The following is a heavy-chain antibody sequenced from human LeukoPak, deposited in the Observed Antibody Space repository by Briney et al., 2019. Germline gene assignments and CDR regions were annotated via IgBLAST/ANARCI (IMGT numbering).Heavy chain of an antibody. D-gene: IGHD6-19*01. CDR3: ATGRPGEYSSGWYVFDY. J-gene: IGHJ4*02. Sequence: ASVKVSCKASGYTFTSYYMHWVRQAPGQGLEWMGGFDPEDGETIYAQKFQGRVTMTEDTSTDTAYMELSSLRSEDTAVYYCATGRPGEYSSGWYVFDYWGQGTLVTVSS. V-gene: IGHV1-24*01. CDR2: FDPEDGET. CDR1: GYTFTSYY.